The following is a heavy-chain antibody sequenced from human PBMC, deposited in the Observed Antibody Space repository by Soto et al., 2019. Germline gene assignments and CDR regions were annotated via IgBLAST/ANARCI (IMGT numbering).Heavy chain of an antibody. CDR2: ITVGSSRI. Sequence: EVQLVESGGGLVKPGGSLRLSCTASGFPFSAYTINWVRQAPGKGLEWVSSITVGSSRIYQPNSMKGRFTISRDDVKNSVYLQSDSLRDEDTSLYDCSLSPAVGVRGDYWGQGTMVTVSS. D-gene: IGHD2-8*01. V-gene: IGHV3-21*01. CDR3: SLSPAVGVRGDY. CDR1: GFPFSAYT. J-gene: IGHJ4*02.